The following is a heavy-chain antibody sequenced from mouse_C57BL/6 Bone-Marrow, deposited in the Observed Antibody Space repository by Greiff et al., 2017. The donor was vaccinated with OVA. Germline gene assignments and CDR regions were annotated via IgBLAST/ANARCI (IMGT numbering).Heavy chain of an antibody. Sequence: QVQLQQSGPELVKPGASVKISCKASGYEFSSSWMNWVKQRPGKGLEWIGRIYPGDGDTNYNGKFKGKATLTADKSSSTAYMQLSSLTSEDSAVYFCARDLYYYGSSLAYWGQGTLVTVSA. D-gene: IGHD1-1*01. J-gene: IGHJ3*01. CDR1: GYEFSSSW. CDR2: IYPGDGDT. V-gene: IGHV1-82*01. CDR3: ARDLYYYGSSLAY.